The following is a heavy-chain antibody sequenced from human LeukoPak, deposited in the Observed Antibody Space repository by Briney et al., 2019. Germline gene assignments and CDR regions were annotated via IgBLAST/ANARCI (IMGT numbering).Heavy chain of an antibody. CDR3: TKGISTEDYRFFF. D-gene: IGHD3-16*02. CDR1: GFTFSNYG. CDR2: IKSDESDK. Sequence: SGGSLRPSCTKSGFTFSNYGIHWVRQAPGKGLEWVSYIKSDESDKHYADSVKGRFTISRDNSKNTLYLQMNSLRPEDTAVYYCTKGISTEDYRFFFWGQGALVTVSS. V-gene: IGHV3-30*02. J-gene: IGHJ4*02.